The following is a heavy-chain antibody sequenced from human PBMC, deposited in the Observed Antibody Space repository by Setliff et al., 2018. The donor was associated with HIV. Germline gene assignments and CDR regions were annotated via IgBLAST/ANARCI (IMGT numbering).Heavy chain of an antibody. CDR1: GGSISSGYY. D-gene: IGHD5-12*01. CDR3: ARMYSGYDWSPAGARTRYFDY. J-gene: IGHJ4*02. CDR2: IYHRGST. V-gene: IGHV4-38-2*02. Sequence: SETLSLTCTVSGGSISSGYYWGWIRQPPGKGLEWIGSIYHRGSTYYNPSLKSRITIPVDTSRNQFSLKLTSVTAADTAVYYCARMYSGYDWSPAGARTRYFDYWGQGTLVTVSS.